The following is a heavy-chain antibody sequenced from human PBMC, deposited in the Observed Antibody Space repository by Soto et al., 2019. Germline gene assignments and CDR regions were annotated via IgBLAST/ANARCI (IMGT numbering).Heavy chain of an antibody. J-gene: IGHJ6*02. Sequence: GGSLRLSCAASGFSFSDYAMSWVRQAPGKGLEWVSVIYSGGSTYYADSVKGRFTISRDNSKNTLYLQMNSLRAEDTAVYYCARGSYYDFWSGYSASGMDVWGQGTTVTVSS. CDR2: IYSGGST. CDR3: ARGSYYDFWSGYSASGMDV. V-gene: IGHV3-53*01. CDR1: GFSFSDYA. D-gene: IGHD3-3*01.